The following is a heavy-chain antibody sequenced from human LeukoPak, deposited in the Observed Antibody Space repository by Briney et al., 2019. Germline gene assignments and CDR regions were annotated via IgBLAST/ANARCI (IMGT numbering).Heavy chain of an antibody. D-gene: IGHD1-7*01. CDR2: INPSGGST. J-gene: IGHJ4*02. Sequence: GASVKVSCKASGYTFTSYYMHWVRQAPGQGLEWMGIINPSGGSTSYAQKFQGRVTMTRDMSTSTVYMELSSLRSEDTAVYYCARALSGTTFEFYFDYWGQGTLVTVSS. V-gene: IGHV1-46*01. CDR1: GYTFTSYY. CDR3: ARALSGTTFEFYFDY.